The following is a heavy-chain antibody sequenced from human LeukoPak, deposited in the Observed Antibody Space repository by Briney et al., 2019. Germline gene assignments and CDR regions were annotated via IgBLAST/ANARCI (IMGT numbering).Heavy chain of an antibody. V-gene: IGHV3-23*01. Sequence: GGSLRLSCTASGFTFSTYTMSWVRQAPGEGLMWVSGILTSGGTYYADSVKGRFTISRDNSKNTLYLQMNSLRADDTAVYYCAKDRIYADGLWDFDYWGQGTLVTVSS. CDR3: AKDRIYADGLWDFDY. CDR2: ILTSGGT. J-gene: IGHJ4*02. CDR1: GFTFSTYT. D-gene: IGHD3-10*01.